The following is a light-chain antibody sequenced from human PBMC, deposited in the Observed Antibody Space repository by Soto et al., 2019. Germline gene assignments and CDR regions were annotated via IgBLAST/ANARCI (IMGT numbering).Light chain of an antibody. CDR3: QQRSNWPRT. Sequence: EIVLTQSPANLSLSPGERATLSCRASQSVRNYLAGYQQKPGQAPRLLIYDASNRATGIPARFSGSGSGTDFTLTISSLEPEDFAVYYCQQRSNWPRTFGQGTKLEIK. J-gene: IGKJ2*01. V-gene: IGKV3-11*01. CDR2: DAS. CDR1: QSVRNY.